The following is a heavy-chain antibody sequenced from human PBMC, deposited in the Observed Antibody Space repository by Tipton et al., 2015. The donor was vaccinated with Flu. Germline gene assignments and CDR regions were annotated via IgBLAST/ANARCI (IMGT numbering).Heavy chain of an antibody. D-gene: IGHD5-24*01. CDR2: FYYDVGT. V-gene: IGHV4-39*07. J-gene: IGHJ4*02. Sequence: TLSLTCTVSGASLRSSSYYWGWIRQPQGKGLEWIGSFYYDVGTYHNPSLNSRVTISVDESKNQFSLRLTSVTAADTAVYYCVRTKDGYTLSNFVYWGQGTLVTVSS. CDR3: VRTKDGYTLSNFVY. CDR1: GASLRSSSYY.